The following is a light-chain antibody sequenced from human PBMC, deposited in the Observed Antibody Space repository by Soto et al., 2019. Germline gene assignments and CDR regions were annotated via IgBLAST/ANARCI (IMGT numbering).Light chain of an antibody. CDR1: SGHSSHA. Sequence: QSVLTQSPSASASLGASVKLTFTLSSGHSSHAIAWHQQQPEKGPRYLMKLNSDGSHSKGDGIPDRFSGSSSGAERYLTISSLQSEDEADYYCQTWGTGIRVFGGGTKLTVL. V-gene: IGLV4-69*01. J-gene: IGLJ2*01. CDR3: QTWGTGIRV. CDR2: LNSDGSH.